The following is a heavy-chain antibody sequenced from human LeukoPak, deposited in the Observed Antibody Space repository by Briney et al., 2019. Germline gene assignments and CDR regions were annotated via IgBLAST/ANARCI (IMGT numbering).Heavy chain of an antibody. CDR3: TRDTSYWFDP. D-gene: IGHD3-16*01. Sequence: GGSLRLSCTASGFTFGDYAMSWVRQAPGKGLEWVGFIRSKAYGGTTEYAASVKGRFTISRDDSKSIAYLQMNSLKTEDTAVYYCTRDTSYWFDPWGQGTLVTVSS. V-gene: IGHV3-49*04. J-gene: IGHJ5*02. CDR2: IRSKAYGGTT. CDR1: GFTFGDYA.